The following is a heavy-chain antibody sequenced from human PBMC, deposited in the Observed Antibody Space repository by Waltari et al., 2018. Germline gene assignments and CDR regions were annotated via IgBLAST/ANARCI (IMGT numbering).Heavy chain of an antibody. CDR1: GGSISSYY. Sequence: QVQLQESGPGLVKPSETLSLTCTVSGGSISSYYWSWIRQPAGKGLEWIGRIYTSGSTNYNPSLKSRVTMSVDTSKNQFSLKLSSVTAADTAVYCCARDLTAARPGWFDPWGQGTLVTVSS. V-gene: IGHV4-4*07. D-gene: IGHD6-6*01. CDR3: ARDLTAARPGWFDP. J-gene: IGHJ5*02. CDR2: IYTSGST.